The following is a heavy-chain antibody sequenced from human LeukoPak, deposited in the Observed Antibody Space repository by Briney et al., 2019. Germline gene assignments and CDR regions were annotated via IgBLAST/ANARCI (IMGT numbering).Heavy chain of an antibody. Sequence: GGSLRLSCAVSGFTSSNAWMSWVRQAPGKGLEWVGRIKSKTDGGTRDYAAPVKGRFTISRDDSKNTLYLQMNSLKTADTAVYYCTTFDYAAFLIWGQGTMVTVSS. J-gene: IGHJ3*02. CDR2: IKSKTDGGTR. D-gene: IGHD4/OR15-4a*01. CDR3: TTFDYAAFLI. CDR1: GFTSSNAW. V-gene: IGHV3-15*01.